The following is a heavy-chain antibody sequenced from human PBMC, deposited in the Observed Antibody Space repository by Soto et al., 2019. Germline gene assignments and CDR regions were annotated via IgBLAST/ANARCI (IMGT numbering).Heavy chain of an antibody. CDR1: VVSFNSYD. D-gene: IGHD2-15*01. CDR2: ISYDGSNT. V-gene: IGHV3-30*03. J-gene: IGHJ5*02. CDR3: ARISRYCSGGDCHA. Sequence: WWSLRLSCSASVVSFNSYDMHWLRQAPGKGPEWVAIISYDGSNTYYSDSVRGRFTISRDNSKDTLYLQMHSLRSEDTAIYYCARISRYCSGGDCHAWGQGTQVTVSS.